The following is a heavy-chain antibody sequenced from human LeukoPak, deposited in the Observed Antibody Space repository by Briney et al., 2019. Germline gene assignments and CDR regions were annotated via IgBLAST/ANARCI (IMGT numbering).Heavy chain of an antibody. CDR3: ARGPFCSSTSCYTKPVYYYYMDV. CDR1: GYTFTSYG. V-gene: IGHV1-18*01. CDR2: ISAYNGNT. D-gene: IGHD2-2*02. J-gene: IGHJ6*03. Sequence: ASVKVSCKASGYTFTSYGISWVRQAPGQGLEWMGWISAYNGNTNYAQKLQGRVTMTTDTSTSTAYMELRSLRSDDTAVYYCARGPFCSSTSCYTKPVYYYYMDVWGKGTTVTVSS.